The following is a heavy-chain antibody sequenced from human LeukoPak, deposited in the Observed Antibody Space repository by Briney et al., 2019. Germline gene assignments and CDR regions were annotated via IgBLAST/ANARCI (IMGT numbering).Heavy chain of an antibody. J-gene: IGHJ2*01. CDR3: ARQGGGFWYFDL. Sequence: SETLSLTCTVSDDSISSYYWSWIRQPPGKGLEWVGHIYYSGSTKYNPSLKSRATISVDTSKNQFSLKLSSVTPADTAVYYCARQGGGFWYFDLWGRGTLVTVSS. V-gene: IGHV4-59*08. D-gene: IGHD6-25*01. CDR1: DDSISSYY. CDR2: IYYSGST.